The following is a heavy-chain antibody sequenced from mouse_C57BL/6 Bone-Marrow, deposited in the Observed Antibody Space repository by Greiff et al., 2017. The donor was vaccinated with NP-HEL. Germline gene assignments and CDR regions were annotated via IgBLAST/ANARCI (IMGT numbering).Heavy chain of an antibody. CDR2: ISNGGGST. J-gene: IGHJ3*01. CDR3: ARQYDYDSFAY. CDR1: GFTFSDYY. V-gene: IGHV5-12*01. Sequence: EVMLVESGGGLVQPGGSLKLSCAASGFTFSDYYMYWVRQTPEKRLEWVAYISNGGGSTYYPDTVKGRFTISRDNAKNTLYLQMSRLKSEDTAMYYCARQYDYDSFAYWGQGTLVTVSA. D-gene: IGHD2-4*01.